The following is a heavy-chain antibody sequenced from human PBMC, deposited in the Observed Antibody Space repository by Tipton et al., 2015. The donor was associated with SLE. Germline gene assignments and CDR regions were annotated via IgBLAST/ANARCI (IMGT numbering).Heavy chain of an antibody. J-gene: IGHJ4*02. CDR3: ALSVTVFDS. CDR1: GFTFGSYA. CDR2: ITGSGGNT. Sequence: SLRLSCAASGFTFGSYAMTWVRQAPGKGLEWVSAITGSGGNTYYGDSVKGRLTISRDNAKNSLYLQMSNLRVEDMAVYYCALSVTVFDSWGQGTLVTVSP. V-gene: IGHV3-23*01. D-gene: IGHD2-21*02.